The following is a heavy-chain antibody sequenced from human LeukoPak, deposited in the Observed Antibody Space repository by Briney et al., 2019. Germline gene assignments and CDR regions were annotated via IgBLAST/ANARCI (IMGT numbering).Heavy chain of an antibody. CDR3: ARGDYGDYVSNWFDP. J-gene: IGHJ5*02. CDR2: INHSGST. V-gene: IGHV4-34*01. D-gene: IGHD4-17*01. CDR1: GGSYSGYY. Sequence: SETLSLTCAVYGGSYSGYYWSWIRQPPGKGLEWIGGINHSGSTNYNPSLKSRVTISVDTSKNQFSLKLSSVTAADTAVYYCARGDYGDYVSNWFDPWGQGTLVTVSS.